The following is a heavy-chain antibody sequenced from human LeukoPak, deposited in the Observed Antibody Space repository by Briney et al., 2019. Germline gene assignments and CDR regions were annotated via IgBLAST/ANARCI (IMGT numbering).Heavy chain of an antibody. V-gene: IGHV3-23*01. J-gene: IGHJ4*02. CDR1: GFTFDNFA. Sequence: GGSLRLSCAPSGFTFDNFAMTWVRQAPGKGLEWVSEITGSGGSTYYADSVKGRFTISRGNSKNTLYLQMNSLRAEDTAIYYCARELFDFDYWGQGTLVTVSS. D-gene: IGHD3-10*01. CDR2: ITGSGGST. CDR3: ARELFDFDY.